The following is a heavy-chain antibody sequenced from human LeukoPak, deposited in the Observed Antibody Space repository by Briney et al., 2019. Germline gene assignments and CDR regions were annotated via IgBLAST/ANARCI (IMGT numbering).Heavy chain of an antibody. CDR3: ARVLPAAQPFPRNYYYYYMDV. D-gene: IGHD6-6*01. CDR1: GYTFTGYY. Sequence: ASVKVSCKASGYTFTGYYMHWVRQAPGQGLEWMGWINPNSGGTNYAQKFQGRVTMTRDTSISTAYMELSRLRSDDTAVYYCARVLPAAQPFPRNYYYYYMDVWGKGTTVTVS. J-gene: IGHJ6*03. V-gene: IGHV1-2*02. CDR2: INPNSGGT.